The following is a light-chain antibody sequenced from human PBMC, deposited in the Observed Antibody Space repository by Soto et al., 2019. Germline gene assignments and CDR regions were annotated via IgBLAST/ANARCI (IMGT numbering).Light chain of an antibody. CDR2: DND. CDR3: GTWDTSLSAVV. CDR1: SSNIGSNY. V-gene: IGLV1-51*01. Sequence: QSVLTQPPSLSAAPGQRVTISCSGSSSNIGSNYVSWYQHLPGAAPKLLIYDNDRRPSGIPNRFSGSKSGTSATLGITGLQTGDEADYYCGTWDTSLSAVVLGGGTKVTVL. J-gene: IGLJ3*02.